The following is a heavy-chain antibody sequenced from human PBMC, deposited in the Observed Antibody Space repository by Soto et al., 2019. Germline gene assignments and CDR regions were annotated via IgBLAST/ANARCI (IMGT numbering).Heavy chain of an antibody. J-gene: IGHJ4*02. CDR1: GYTFTSYG. D-gene: IGHD3-16*02. CDR2: ISAYNGNT. Sequence: ASVKVSCKASGYTFTSYGISWVRQAPGQGLEWMGWISAYNGNTNYAQKLQGRVTMTTDTSTSTAYMELRSLRSDDTAVYYCARNMITFGGVIGTFDYWGQGTLVTVSS. V-gene: IGHV1-18*01. CDR3: ARNMITFGGVIGTFDY.